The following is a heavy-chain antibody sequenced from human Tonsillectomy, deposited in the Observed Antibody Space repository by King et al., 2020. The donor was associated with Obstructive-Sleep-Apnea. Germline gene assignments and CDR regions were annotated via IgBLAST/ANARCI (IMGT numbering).Heavy chain of an antibody. V-gene: IGHV1-69*01. CDR3: AGRPKRSHVNYDLLADYFFYFGF. D-gene: IGHD3-9*01. J-gene: IGHJ4*02. CDR1: GGTFSSYA. CDR2: IIPIFGTA. Sequence: VQLVESGAEVKKPGSSVKVSCKASGGTFSSYAISWVRQAPGQGLEWMGGIIPIFGTANYAQKFQGRVTITADESTSTAYMELSSLRSEDTAVYYCAGRPKRSHVNYDLLADYFFYFGFWGQGTLVTVSS.